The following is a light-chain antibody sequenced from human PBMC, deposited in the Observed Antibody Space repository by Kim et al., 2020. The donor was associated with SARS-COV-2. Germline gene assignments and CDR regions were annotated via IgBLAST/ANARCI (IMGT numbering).Light chain of an antibody. Sequence: SVSPGERATRSCRASQSVSNNLAWYQQKPGQAPRLLSYGASTRATGIPARFSGSGSGTEFTLTISSLQSEDCAVYYCQQYNNWLTFGGGTKVDIK. V-gene: IGKV3-15*01. CDR3: QQYNNWLT. CDR1: QSVSNN. CDR2: GAS. J-gene: IGKJ4*01.